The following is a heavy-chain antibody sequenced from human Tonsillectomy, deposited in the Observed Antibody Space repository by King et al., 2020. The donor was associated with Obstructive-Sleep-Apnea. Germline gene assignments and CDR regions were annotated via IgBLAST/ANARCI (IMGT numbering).Heavy chain of an antibody. D-gene: IGHD6-19*01. CDR1: GFTFSSYA. Sequence: VQLVESGGGLVQPGGSLRLSCAASGFTFSSYAMSWVRQAPGKGLEWVSAISGSGGSTYYADSVKGRFTISRDNSKNTLYLQMNSLRAEDTAVYYCAKAPTGYSSGWPHLGAFDIWGQGTMVTVSS. CDR3: AKAPTGYSSGWPHLGAFDI. CDR2: ISGSGGST. J-gene: IGHJ3*02. V-gene: IGHV3-23*04.